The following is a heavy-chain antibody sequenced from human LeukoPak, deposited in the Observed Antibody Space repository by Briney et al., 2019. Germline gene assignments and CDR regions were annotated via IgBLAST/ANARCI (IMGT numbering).Heavy chain of an antibody. CDR2: MNPNSGNT. V-gene: IGHV1-8*02. J-gene: IGHJ3*02. CDR1: GYTFTGYY. CDR3: ARGYYDILTGYYLATDAFDI. D-gene: IGHD3-9*01. Sequence: ASVKVSCKASGYTFTGYYMHWVRQATGQGLEWMGWMNPNSGNTGYAQKFQGRVTMTRNTSISTAYMELSSLRSEDTAVYYCARGYYDILTGYYLATDAFDIWGQGTMVTVSS.